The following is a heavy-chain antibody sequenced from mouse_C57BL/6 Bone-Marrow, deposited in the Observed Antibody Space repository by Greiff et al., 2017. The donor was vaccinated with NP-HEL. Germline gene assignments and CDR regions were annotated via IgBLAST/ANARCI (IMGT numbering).Heavy chain of an antibody. V-gene: IGHV5-17*01. D-gene: IGHD1-1*01. Sequence: EVKLMESGGGLVKPGGSLKLSCAASGFTFSDYGMHWVRQAPEKGLEWVAYISSGSSTIYYADTVKGRFTISRDNAKNTLFLQMTSLRSEDTAMYYCARSHYYGSSYVPYWYFDVWGTGTTVTVSS. CDR1: GFTFSDYG. J-gene: IGHJ1*03. CDR2: ISSGSSTI. CDR3: ARSHYYGSSYVPYWYFDV.